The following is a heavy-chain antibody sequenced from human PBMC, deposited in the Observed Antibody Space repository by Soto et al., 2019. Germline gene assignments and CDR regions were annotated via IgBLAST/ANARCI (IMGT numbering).Heavy chain of an antibody. CDR2: IIPIFGTA. CDR1: GGTFSSYA. V-gene: IGHV1-69*12. CDR3: ARELPIAARPDYYYYYGMDV. J-gene: IGHJ6*02. Sequence: QVQLVQSGAEVKKPGSSVKVSCKASGGTFSSYAISWVRQAPGQGLEWMGGIIPIFGTANYAQKFQGRVTITAAESTSTAYMELSSLRSEDTAVYYCARELPIAARPDYYYYYGMDVWGQGTTVTVSS. D-gene: IGHD6-6*01.